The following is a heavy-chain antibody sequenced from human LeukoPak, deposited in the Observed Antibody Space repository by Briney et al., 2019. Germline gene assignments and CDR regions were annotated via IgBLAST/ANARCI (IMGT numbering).Heavy chain of an antibody. CDR1: GYSFTSYW. J-gene: IGHJ4*02. CDR2: VYPGDSDT. D-gene: IGHD1-14*01. Sequence: GESLKISCKGSGYSFTSYWIGWVRQMPGKGLEWMGVVYPGDSDTRYSPSFQGQVTISADKSISTAYLQWSSLKASDTAMYYCARPHTLDRTTKYYLDYWGQGTLVTVSS. CDR3: ARPHTLDRTTKYYLDY. V-gene: IGHV5-51*01.